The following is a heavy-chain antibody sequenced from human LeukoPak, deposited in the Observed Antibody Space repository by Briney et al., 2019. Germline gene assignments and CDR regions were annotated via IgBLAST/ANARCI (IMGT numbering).Heavy chain of an antibody. D-gene: IGHD3-10*01. V-gene: IGHV3-23*01. Sequence: GGSLRLSCAASGFTFSDYAMSWVRQAPGKGLEWVSVISPSGSAYNADPVKGRFTISRDNSKDTVYLQMDSLRAEDTATYYCAKSRSAMVRGVIEYWGQGTLVTVSS. J-gene: IGHJ4*02. CDR3: AKSRSAMVRGVIEY. CDR2: ISPSGSA. CDR1: GFTFSDYA.